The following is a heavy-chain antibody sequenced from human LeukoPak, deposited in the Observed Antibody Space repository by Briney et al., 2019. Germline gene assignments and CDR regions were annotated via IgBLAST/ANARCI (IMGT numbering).Heavy chain of an antibody. CDR2: INSDGSST. Sequence: PGGSLRLSCAASGFTFSSYWMHSVRQAPGKGLVWVSRINSDGSSTSYADSVKGRFTISRDNAKNTLYLQMNSLRAEDTAVDFWVRDSARAVAYGFDYWGQGTLVTVSS. CDR1: GFTFSSYW. D-gene: IGHD6-19*01. V-gene: IGHV3-74*01. CDR3: VRDSARAVAYGFDY. J-gene: IGHJ4*02.